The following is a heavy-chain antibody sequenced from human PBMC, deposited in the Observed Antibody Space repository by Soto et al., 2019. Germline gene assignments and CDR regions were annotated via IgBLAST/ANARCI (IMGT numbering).Heavy chain of an antibody. CDR1: GYSFTSYW. CDR2: INPVGTIT. J-gene: IGHJ4*02. V-gene: IGHV3-74*01. CDR3: TSDTFGLRDS. Sequence: PGESLKISCKGSGYSFTSYWIGWVRQTPGKGLVWVSRINPVGTITNYADSVEGRFIISRDNAATTLYLQMNSLSAEDTAIYYCTSDTFGLRDSWGQGTLVTVSS. D-gene: IGHD3-3*01.